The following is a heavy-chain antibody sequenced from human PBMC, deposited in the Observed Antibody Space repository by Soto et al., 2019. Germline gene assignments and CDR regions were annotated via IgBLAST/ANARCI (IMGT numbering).Heavy chain of an antibody. Sequence: SETLSLTCTVSGGSIDSYYWTWIRQPPGKGLEWIGYVYYTGTTTYSPSLKSRVTISVDTSMNQISLKLSSVTAADTALYYCARSQTPVTSYDYWGQGTLVTVSS. CDR3: ARSQTPVTSYDY. V-gene: IGHV4-59*12. D-gene: IGHD4-17*01. CDR2: VYYTGTT. CDR1: GGSIDSYY. J-gene: IGHJ4*02.